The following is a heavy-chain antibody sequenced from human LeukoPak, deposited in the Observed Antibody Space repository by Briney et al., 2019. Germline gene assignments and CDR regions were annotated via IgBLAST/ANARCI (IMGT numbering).Heavy chain of an antibody. CDR1: GFTFSSYE. V-gene: IGHV3-48*03. CDR2: ISSSGSTI. D-gene: IGHD6-13*01. J-gene: IGHJ5*02. CDR3: AKDRSRGDGSSWYPRFDP. Sequence: QPGGSLRLSCAASGFTFSSYEMNWVRQAPGKGLEWVSYISSSGSTIYYADSVKGRFTISRDNSKNTLYLQMNSLRGEDTAVYYCAKDRSRGDGSSWYPRFDPWGQGTLVTVSS.